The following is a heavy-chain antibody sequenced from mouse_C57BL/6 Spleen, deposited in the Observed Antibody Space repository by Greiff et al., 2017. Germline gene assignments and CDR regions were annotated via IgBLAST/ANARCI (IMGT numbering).Heavy chain of an antibody. CDR3: ASPNWDYFDY. V-gene: IGHV1-53*01. Sequence: QVQLQQPGTELVKPGASVKLSCKASGYSFTSYWMHWVKQRPGQGLEWIGNINPSNGGTNYNEPFKSKATLTVDKSSSTAYMQLSSLTAEDSAVXYCASPNWDYFDYWGQGTTLTVSS. D-gene: IGHD4-1*01. J-gene: IGHJ2*01. CDR1: GYSFTSYW. CDR2: INPSNGGT.